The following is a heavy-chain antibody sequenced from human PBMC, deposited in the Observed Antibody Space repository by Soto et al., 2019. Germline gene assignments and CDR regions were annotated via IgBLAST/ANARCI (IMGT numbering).Heavy chain of an antibody. CDR1: GGTFSSYA. Sequence: SVKVSCKASGGTFSSYAISWVRQAPGQGLEWMGGIIPIFGTANYAQKFQGRVTITADKATSTAYMELSSLRSEDTAVYYCARVLGLNDCSSTSCYTSWFDPWGQGTLVTVSS. D-gene: IGHD2-2*02. V-gene: IGHV1-69*06. CDR2: IIPIFGTA. CDR3: ARVLGLNDCSSTSCYTSWFDP. J-gene: IGHJ5*02.